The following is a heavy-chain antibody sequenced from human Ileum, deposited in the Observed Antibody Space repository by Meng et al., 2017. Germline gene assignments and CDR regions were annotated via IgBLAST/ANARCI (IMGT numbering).Heavy chain of an antibody. CDR1: GCPVSHSLH. J-gene: IGHJ4*02. V-gene: IGHV4-4*02. CDR2: IYLAGSP. D-gene: IGHD2-15*01. Sequence: QVPLQGSGPAMVVTSRTLSLHCPATGCPVSHSLHLSRVRQSPGKRLEWIGQIYLAGSPKYNPSLESRVTISVDKSKNQFSLGLTSVTAAYTAIFYCVRHGGKYFDSWGQGTLVTVSS. CDR3: VRHGGKYFDS.